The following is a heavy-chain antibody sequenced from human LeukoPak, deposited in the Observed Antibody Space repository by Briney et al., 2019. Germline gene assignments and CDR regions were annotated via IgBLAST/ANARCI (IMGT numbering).Heavy chain of an antibody. D-gene: IGHD2-8*01. J-gene: IGHJ4*02. CDR2: IIRGLGIS. Sequence: SVKVSCKASGGTFSSYAINWVRQAPGQGLEWMGRIIRGLGISNYAQKFQGRVTITADKSTSTTYMELSGLRSEDTAVYYCASARQRHCTNGVCPSLTDSWGQGTLVTVSS. CDR3: ASARQRHCTNGVCPSLTDS. CDR1: GGTFSSYA. V-gene: IGHV1-69*04.